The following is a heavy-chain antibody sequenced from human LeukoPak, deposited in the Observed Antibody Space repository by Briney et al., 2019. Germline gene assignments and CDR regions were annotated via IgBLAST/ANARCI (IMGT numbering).Heavy chain of an antibody. J-gene: IGHJ6*02. CDR1: GFTFGDHA. CDR2: IRSKAYRGAT. D-gene: IGHD5-18*01. Sequence: GGSLRLSCTGSGFTFGDHAMSWVRQAPGKGLEWVGVIRSKAYRGATEYAASVRGRFTISRDDSASIAYLQMSSLKTEDTAVYYCARGPIQLWIHNAMDVWGQGTTVTVSS. CDR3: ARGPIQLWIHNAMDV. V-gene: IGHV3-49*04.